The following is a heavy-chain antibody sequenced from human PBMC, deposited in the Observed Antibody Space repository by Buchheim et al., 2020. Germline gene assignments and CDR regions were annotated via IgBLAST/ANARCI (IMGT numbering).Heavy chain of an antibody. J-gene: IGHJ5*02. D-gene: IGHD3-10*01. V-gene: IGHV4-34*01. CDR3: ARGRTNYGSGSYLRCCWFDP. CDR1: GGSFSGYY. CDR2: INHSGST. Sequence: QVQLQQWGAGLLKPSETLSLTCAVYGGSFSGYYWSWIRQPPGKGLEWIGEINHSGSTNYNPSPKSRVTISVDTSKKQFSLMLSSVTAADTAVYYCARGRTNYGSGSYLRCCWFDPWGQGTL.